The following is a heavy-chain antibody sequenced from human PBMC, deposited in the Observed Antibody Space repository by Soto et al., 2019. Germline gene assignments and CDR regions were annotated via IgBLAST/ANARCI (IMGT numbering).Heavy chain of an antibody. D-gene: IGHD6-13*01. J-gene: IGHJ4*02. CDR3: ASNRNGSSSWYYFDY. Sequence: ASVKVSCKASGGTFSSYAISWVRQAPGQGLEWMGGIIPIFGIANYAQKFQGRVTITADKSTSTAYMELSSLRSEDTAVYYCASNRNGSSSWYYFDYWGQGTLVTVSS. CDR1: GGTFSSYA. V-gene: IGHV1-69*10. CDR2: IIPIFGIA.